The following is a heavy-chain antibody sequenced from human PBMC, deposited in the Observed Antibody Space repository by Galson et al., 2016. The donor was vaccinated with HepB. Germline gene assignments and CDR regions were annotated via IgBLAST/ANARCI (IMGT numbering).Heavy chain of an antibody. CDR1: GFTFSSYA. V-gene: IGHV3-23*01. J-gene: IGHJ2*01. CDR3: AKDLAVAGPGWYFDL. D-gene: IGHD6-13*01. Sequence: SLRLSCAAFGFTFSSYAMSWVRQAPGKGLEWVSAISGSGGSTYYADSVKGRFTISRDNSKNTLYLQMNSLRAEDTAVYYCAKDLAVAGPGWYFDLWGRGTLVTVSS. CDR2: ISGSGGST.